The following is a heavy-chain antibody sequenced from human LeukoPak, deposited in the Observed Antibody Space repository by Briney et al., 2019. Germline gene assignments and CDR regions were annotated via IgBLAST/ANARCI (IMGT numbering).Heavy chain of an antibody. Sequence: ASVKVSCKASGYTFTDYYMHWVRQAPGQGLEWMGIINPSGGSTSYAQKFQGRVTMTRDMSTSTVYMELSSLRSEDTAVYYCARRYFDWLADYWGQGTLVTVSS. CDR3: ARRYFDWLADY. D-gene: IGHD3-9*01. CDR1: GYTFTDYY. CDR2: INPSGGST. J-gene: IGHJ4*02. V-gene: IGHV1-46*01.